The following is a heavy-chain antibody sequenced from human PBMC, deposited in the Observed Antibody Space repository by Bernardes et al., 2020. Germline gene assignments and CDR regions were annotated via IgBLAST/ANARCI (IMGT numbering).Heavy chain of an antibody. V-gene: IGHV4-39*01. J-gene: IGHJ5*02. CDR2: IYYSGST. Sequence: SETLSLTCTVSGGSISSSSYYWGWIRQPPGKGLEWIGSIYYSGSTYYNPSLKSRVTISVDTSKNQFSLKLSSVTAADTAVYYCASVARGWFDPWGQGTLVTVSS. CDR1: GGSISSSSYY. CDR3: ASVARGWFDP. D-gene: IGHD6-19*01.